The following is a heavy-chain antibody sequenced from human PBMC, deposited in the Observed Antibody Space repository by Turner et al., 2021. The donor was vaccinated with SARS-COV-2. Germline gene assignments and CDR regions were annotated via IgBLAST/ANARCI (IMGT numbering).Heavy chain of an antibody. J-gene: IGHJ3*01. V-gene: IGHV4-39*01. CDR3: ARHCDKGAERCVTAFDF. CDR1: GGSIRTSGYF. D-gene: IGHD2-21*02. CDR2: LRYGGNT. Sequence: QVQLQESGPGLVKPSETLSLICTVSGGSIRTSGYFWAWIRQPPGKEPEWIGTLRYGGNTYYNPSLNRRVTMSIDTSKNHQFSLTLSSVTAADSAVYYCARHCDKGAERCVTAFDFWGQGTMVTVSS.